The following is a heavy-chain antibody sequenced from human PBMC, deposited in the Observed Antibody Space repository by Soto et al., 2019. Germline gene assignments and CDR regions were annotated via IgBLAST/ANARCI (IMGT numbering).Heavy chain of an antibody. D-gene: IGHD2-15*01. Sequence: SETLSLTCTLSGGSISSGSYYWGWIRQPPGKGLEYIGSSYYSGRTYFNPSLKSRVTVSVDTSKNQFSLKLSSVTAADTAVYYCARHTVVSSDFDYWGQGTLVTVS. CDR1: GGSISSGSYY. V-gene: IGHV4-39*01. CDR2: SYYSGRT. CDR3: ARHTVVSSDFDY. J-gene: IGHJ4*02.